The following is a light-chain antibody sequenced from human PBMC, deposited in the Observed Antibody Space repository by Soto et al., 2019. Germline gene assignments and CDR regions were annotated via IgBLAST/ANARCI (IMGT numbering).Light chain of an antibody. V-gene: IGKV3-20*01. CDR2: GAS. J-gene: IGKJ1*01. CDR1: QSITNY. Sequence: EIVLTQSPGTLSLSPGERVTLSCRASQSITNYLAWYQQKVGQAPRLLIYGASSRATGIPDRFSGSGSGTDFTLTISRLEPEDFAVYYCQQYGRSPGWTFGQGTKVDIK. CDR3: QQYGRSPGWT.